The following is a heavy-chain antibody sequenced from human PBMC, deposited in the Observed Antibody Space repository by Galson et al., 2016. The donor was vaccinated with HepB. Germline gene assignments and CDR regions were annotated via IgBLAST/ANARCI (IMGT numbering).Heavy chain of an antibody. CDR1: GFTFSSYW. CDR2: MKQDGSEK. CDR3: VRDREGLSSVAAAGRFDY. J-gene: IGHJ4*02. V-gene: IGHV3-7*01. Sequence: SLRLSCAASGFTFSSYWMSWVRQAPGKGLEWVANMKQDGSEKYYADSVRGRSNISRDNAKNSLYLQMNSLRAEDTAVYYCVRDREGLSSVAAAGRFDYWGQGTLVTVSS. D-gene: IGHD6-13*01.